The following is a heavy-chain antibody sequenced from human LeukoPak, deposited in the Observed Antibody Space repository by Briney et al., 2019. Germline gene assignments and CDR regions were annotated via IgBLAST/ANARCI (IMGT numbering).Heavy chain of an antibody. Sequence: GGSLRLSCAASGFTFSSYSMNWVRQAPGKGLEWVSSISSSSSYIYYADPVKGRFTISRDNAKNSLYPQMNSLRAEDTAVYYCARSASADYYDSSGYPAFDYWGQGTLVTVSS. V-gene: IGHV3-21*01. CDR3: ARSASADYYDSSGYPAFDY. D-gene: IGHD3-22*01. J-gene: IGHJ4*02. CDR2: ISSSSSYI. CDR1: GFTFSSYS.